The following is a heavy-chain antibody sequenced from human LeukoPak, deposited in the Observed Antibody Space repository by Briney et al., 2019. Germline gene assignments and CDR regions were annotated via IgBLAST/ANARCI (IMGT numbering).Heavy chain of an antibody. J-gene: IGHJ4*02. Sequence: GGSLRLSCAASGFTFSRYGIHWVRQAPRQGLELVAFIQFDGSTKYNTDSVKGRFAISRDNSKNTVSLQMSNLRAEDTAIYYCAKDRGYFGSGSPFDYWGQGTLVTVSS. CDR2: IQFDGSTK. CDR1: GFTFSRYG. CDR3: AKDRGYFGSGSPFDY. D-gene: IGHD3-10*01. V-gene: IGHV3-30*02.